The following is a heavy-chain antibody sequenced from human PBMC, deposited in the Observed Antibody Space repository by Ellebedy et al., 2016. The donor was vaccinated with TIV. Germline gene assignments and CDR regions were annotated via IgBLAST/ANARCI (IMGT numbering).Heavy chain of an antibody. D-gene: IGHD6-19*01. J-gene: IGHJ4*02. CDR3: ARLIAVAGEEYFDY. CDR2: IYSSGST. CDR1: GGPISSYY. V-gene: IGHV4-59*08. Sequence: MPSETLSLTCTVSGGPISSYYWSRIRQLPGRGLEWFGFIYSSGSTNYNPSLRSRVTMSVDTSKNQFSLKLSSVTAADTAVYYCARLIAVAGEEYFDYWGQGTLVTVSS.